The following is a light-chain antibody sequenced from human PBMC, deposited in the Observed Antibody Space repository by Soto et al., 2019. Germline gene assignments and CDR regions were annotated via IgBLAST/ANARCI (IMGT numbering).Light chain of an antibody. CDR1: SSDVGGYKY. V-gene: IGLV2-14*01. CDR3: SSHTSSSTLYV. Sequence: SALTQPASVSGSPGQSITISCTGTSSDVGGYKYVSWYQQHPGKAPKLMIFDVSNRPSGVSDRFSGSKSGNTASLTISGLQAEDEADYYCSSHTSSSTLYVFGTGTKVTVL. J-gene: IGLJ1*01. CDR2: DVS.